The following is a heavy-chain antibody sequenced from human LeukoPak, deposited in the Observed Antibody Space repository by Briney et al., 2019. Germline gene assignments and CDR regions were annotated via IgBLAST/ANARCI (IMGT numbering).Heavy chain of an antibody. CDR2: INHSGST. CDR3: ARRTMVRGVTDY. CDR1: GFTFSSYA. V-gene: IGHV4-34*01. Sequence: GSLRLSCAASGFTFSSYALSWIRQPPGKGLEWIGEINHSGSTNYNPSLKSRVTISVDTSKNQFSLKLSSVTAADTAVYYCARRTMVRGVTDYWGQGTLVTVSS. D-gene: IGHD3-10*01. J-gene: IGHJ4*02.